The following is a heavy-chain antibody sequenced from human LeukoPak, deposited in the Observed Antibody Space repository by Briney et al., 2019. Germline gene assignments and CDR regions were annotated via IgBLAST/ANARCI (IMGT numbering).Heavy chain of an antibody. Sequence: ASVKVSCKASGYTFTGYYMHWVRQAPGQGLEWMGWINPNSGGTNYAQKFQGRVTMTRDTSISTAYMELSSLRSEDTAVYYCARVRAAGTQTDWFDPWGQGTLVTVSS. J-gene: IGHJ5*02. D-gene: IGHD6-13*01. CDR1: GYTFTGYY. CDR2: INPNSGGT. CDR3: ARVRAAGTQTDWFDP. V-gene: IGHV1-2*02.